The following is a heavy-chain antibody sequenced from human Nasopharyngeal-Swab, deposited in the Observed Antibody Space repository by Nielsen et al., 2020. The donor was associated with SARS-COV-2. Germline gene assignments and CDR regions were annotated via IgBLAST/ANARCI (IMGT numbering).Heavy chain of an antibody. V-gene: IGHV3-30*04. CDR1: GFTFSNYE. CDR2: ISYDGSNK. J-gene: IGHJ2*01. CDR3: ARGAAAVYWYFDL. Sequence: GGSLRLSCAASGFTFSNYEMNWVRQAPGKGLEWVAVISYDGSNKYYADSVKGRFTISRDNSKNTLYLQMNSLRAEDTAVYYCARGAAAVYWYFDLWGRGTLVTVSS. D-gene: IGHD6-13*01.